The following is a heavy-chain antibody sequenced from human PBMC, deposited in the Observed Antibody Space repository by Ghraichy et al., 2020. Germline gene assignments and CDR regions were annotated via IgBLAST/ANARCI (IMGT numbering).Heavy chain of an antibody. CDR2: IFYSGDT. CDR1: GDSISSYNFF. Sequence: SQTLSLTCTVSGDSISSYNFFWGWIRQPPGKGLEWIGTIFYSGDTYYNPSLKSRVTISVDTSENHFSLKVNSVTAADTAIYYCARIPVDRGLGVLFLRFDPWGQGTLVTVSS. D-gene: IGHD3-16*01. J-gene: IGHJ5*02. V-gene: IGHV4-39*02. CDR3: ARIPVDRGLGVLFLRFDP.